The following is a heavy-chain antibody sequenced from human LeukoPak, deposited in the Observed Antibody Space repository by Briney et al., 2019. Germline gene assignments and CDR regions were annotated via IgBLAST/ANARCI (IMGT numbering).Heavy chain of an antibody. D-gene: IGHD3-3*01. CDR2: IYYSGST. Sequence: SETLSLTCTVSGGSISSYFWGWIRQPPGKGLEWIGSIYYSGSTYYNPSLKSRLTISVDTSKNQFSLKLSSVTAADTAVYYCARSFLEWTDAFDIWGQGTMVTVSS. CDR3: ARSFLEWTDAFDI. CDR1: GGSISSYF. J-gene: IGHJ3*02. V-gene: IGHV4-39*01.